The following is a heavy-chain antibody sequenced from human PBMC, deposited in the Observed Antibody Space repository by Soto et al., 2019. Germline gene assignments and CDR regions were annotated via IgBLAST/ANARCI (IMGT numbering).Heavy chain of an antibody. J-gene: IGHJ6*02. Sequence: GGSLRLSCAASGFTFSSYAMSWVRQAPGKGLEWVSAISGSGGSTYYADSVKGRFTISRDNSKNTLYLQMNSLRAEDTAVYYCAKTKAGRAVRAARPVDYYYGMDVWGQGTTVTVSS. CDR1: GFTFSSYA. V-gene: IGHV3-23*01. CDR3: AKTKAGRAVRAARPVDYYYGMDV. D-gene: IGHD6-6*01. CDR2: ISGSGGST.